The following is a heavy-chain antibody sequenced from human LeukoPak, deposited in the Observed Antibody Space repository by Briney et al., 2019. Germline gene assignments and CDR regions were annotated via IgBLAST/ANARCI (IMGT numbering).Heavy chain of an antibody. Sequence: SETLSLTCTVSGGSISSSSYYWGWIRQPPGKGLKWIGSIYYSGSTYYNPSLKSRVTISVDTSKNQFSLKLSSVTAADTAVYYCARGSIAARVAFDIWGQGTMVTVSS. CDR2: IYYSGST. CDR1: GGSISSSSYY. CDR3: ARGSIAARVAFDI. J-gene: IGHJ3*02. V-gene: IGHV4-39*07. D-gene: IGHD6-6*01.